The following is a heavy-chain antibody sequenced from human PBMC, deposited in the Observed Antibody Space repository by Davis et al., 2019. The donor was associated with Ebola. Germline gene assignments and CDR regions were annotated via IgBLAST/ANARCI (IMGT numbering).Heavy chain of an antibody. CDR1: RYTFTSYY. CDR2: INPSGGST. CDR3: AREGGWYPYFDY. D-gene: IGHD6-19*01. Sequence: ASVKVSCKASRYTFTSYYMHWVRQAPGQGLEWMGIINPSGGSTSYAQKLQGRVTMTTDTSTSTAYMELRSLRSDDTAVYYCAREGGWYPYFDYWGQGTLVTVSS. J-gene: IGHJ4*02. V-gene: IGHV1-46*01.